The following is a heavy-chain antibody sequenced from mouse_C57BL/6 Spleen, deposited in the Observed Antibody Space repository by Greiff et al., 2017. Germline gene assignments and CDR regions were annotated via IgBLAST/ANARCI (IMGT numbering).Heavy chain of an antibody. CDR2: INPSNGGT. Sequence: QVQLQQPGTELVKPGASVKLSCKASGYTFTSYWMPWVKQRPGQGLEWIGNINPSNGGTNYNEKFKSKATLTVDKSSSTAYMQLSSLTSEDSAVYYCARALYDYDALFDYWGQGTTRTVSS. CDR3: ARALYDYDALFDY. D-gene: IGHD2-4*01. J-gene: IGHJ2*01. CDR1: GYTFTSYW. V-gene: IGHV1-53*01.